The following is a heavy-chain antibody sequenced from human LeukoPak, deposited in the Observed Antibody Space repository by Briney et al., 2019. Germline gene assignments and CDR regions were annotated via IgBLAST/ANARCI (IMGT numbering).Heavy chain of an antibody. CDR3: AKVHWVVRERGTIGYYGMDV. V-gene: IGHV3-11*04. J-gene: IGHJ6*02. D-gene: IGHD1-1*01. CDR1: GFTFSDYY. Sequence: GGSLRLSCAASGFTFSDYYMNWIRQAPGKGLEWVSYISSGGSSIYYADSVKGRFTISRDNSKNTLYLQMNSLRAEDTAVYYCAKVHWVVRERGTIGYYGMDVWGQGTTVTVSS. CDR2: ISSGGSSI.